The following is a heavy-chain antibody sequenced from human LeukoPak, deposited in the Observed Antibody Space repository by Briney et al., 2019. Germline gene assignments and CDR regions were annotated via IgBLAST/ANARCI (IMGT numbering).Heavy chain of an antibody. Sequence: GGSLRLSCAASGFTFSSYAMSWVRQVPGKGLEWVSAISDRGGSTYYADSVKGRFTISRDNSKNTLYLQLNSLRAEDTAVYYCAKYYPGPSSGWYSGHWGQGTLVTSSS. CDR1: GFTFSSYA. CDR3: AKYYPGPSSGWYSGH. J-gene: IGHJ4*02. CDR2: ISDRGGST. D-gene: IGHD6-19*01. V-gene: IGHV3-23*01.